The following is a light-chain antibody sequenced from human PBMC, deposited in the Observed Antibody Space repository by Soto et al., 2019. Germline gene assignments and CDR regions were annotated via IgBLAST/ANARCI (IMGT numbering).Light chain of an antibody. CDR3: QQSFSTPIT. V-gene: IGKV1-39*01. CDR2: AAS. Sequence: DIQMTQSPSSLSASVGDRFTITCRASQTISNYLNWYQQKPGKAPNLLIYAASSLQSGVPSRFSGSGSGTDFTLTVSSLQPEDFATYYCQQSFSTPITFGQGTRLEIK. J-gene: IGKJ5*01. CDR1: QTISNY.